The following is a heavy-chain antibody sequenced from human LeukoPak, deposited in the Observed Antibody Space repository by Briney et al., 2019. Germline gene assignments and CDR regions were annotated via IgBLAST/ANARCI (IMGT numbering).Heavy chain of an antibody. V-gene: IGHV3-7*01. CDR3: ARSPGGWYYYYFYYMDV. J-gene: IGHJ6*03. CDR2: IKQDGSEK. Sequence: GGSLRLSCAASGFTFSSYWMSWVRQAPGKGLEWVANIKQDGSEKYYVDSVKGRFTISRDNAKNSLYLQMNSLRAEDTAVYYCARSPGGWYYYYFYYMDVWGKGTTVTVSS. CDR1: GFTFSSYW. D-gene: IGHD6-19*01.